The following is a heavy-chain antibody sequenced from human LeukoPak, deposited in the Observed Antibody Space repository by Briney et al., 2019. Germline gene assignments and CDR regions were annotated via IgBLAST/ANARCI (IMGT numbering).Heavy chain of an antibody. Sequence: PGGSLRLSCAASGFTFSRYSMNWVRQAPGKGLEWVSSISSSSSYIYYADSVKGRFTISRDNAKNSLYLQMNSLRAEDTAVHYCARDNDYDSSGSLDYWGQGTLVTVSS. CDR2: ISSSSSYI. D-gene: IGHD3-22*01. J-gene: IGHJ4*02. CDR1: GFTFSRYS. V-gene: IGHV3-21*01. CDR3: ARDNDYDSSGSLDY.